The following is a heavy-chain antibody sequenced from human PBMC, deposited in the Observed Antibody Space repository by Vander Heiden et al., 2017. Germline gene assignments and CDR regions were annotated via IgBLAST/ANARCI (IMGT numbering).Heavy chain of an antibody. V-gene: IGHV3-30-3*01. D-gene: IGHD2-21*02. CDR2: LSHDGYTQ. CDR1: GFTFISYA. Sequence: QVQLVESGGGVVPPGRSLSLSCAASGFTFISYAFHWVRQAPGKGLEWVAVLSHDGYTQFYADSVRGRFTISRDSSKDTVHLQMNSLRAEDTAVYYCAREGVHCGGDCYSRYFDLWGRGTLVTVSS. CDR3: AREGVHCGGDCYSRYFDL. J-gene: IGHJ2*01.